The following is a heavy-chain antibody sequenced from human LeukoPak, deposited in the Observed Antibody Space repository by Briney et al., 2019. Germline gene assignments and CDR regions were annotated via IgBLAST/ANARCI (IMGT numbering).Heavy chain of an antibody. D-gene: IGHD3-10*01. V-gene: IGHV3-66*01. CDR3: AREFGAVANGGYYYYYYMDV. CDR2: IYAGGAR. J-gene: IGHJ6*03. CDR1: GFTVSSYY. Sequence: AGVSLRLPCTASGFTVSSYYLNWVRQAPGKGLEWVSVIYAGGARYYADSVEGRFTISIDNSKNTIYLHMNTVGAEDTAVYYCAREFGAVANGGYYYYYYMDVWGKGTTVTVSS.